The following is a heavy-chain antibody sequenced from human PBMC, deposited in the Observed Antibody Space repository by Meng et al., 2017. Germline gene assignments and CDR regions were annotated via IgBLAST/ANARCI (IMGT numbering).Heavy chain of an antibody. Sequence: QGQLVQSGDEVGKPGASVKVSCEASGYTLSSDGFSWVRQAPGQGLEWLGWINTYNGKTDYAQKFQGRITMTTDTFTSTAYMELRNLRSDDTAVYYCATRGNPYLNCWGQGTLVTVSS. CDR2: INTYNGKT. V-gene: IGHV1-18*01. CDR1: GYTLSSDG. J-gene: IGHJ4*02. CDR3: ATRGNPYLNC.